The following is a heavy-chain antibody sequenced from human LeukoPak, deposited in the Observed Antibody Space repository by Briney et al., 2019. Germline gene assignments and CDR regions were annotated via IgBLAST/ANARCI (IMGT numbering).Heavy chain of an antibody. D-gene: IGHD2-2*01. CDR2: INHSGST. CDR1: GGSFSAYY. Sequence: SETLSLTCAVYGGSFSAYYWNWIRQPPGKGLEWIGEINHSGSTNYNPSLTSRVTISVNTSKIQFSLKLSSVTAADTAVYYCARGRGYWSKAYYFDYWGQGTLVTVSS. CDR3: ARGRGYWSKAYYFDY. J-gene: IGHJ4*02. V-gene: IGHV4-34*01.